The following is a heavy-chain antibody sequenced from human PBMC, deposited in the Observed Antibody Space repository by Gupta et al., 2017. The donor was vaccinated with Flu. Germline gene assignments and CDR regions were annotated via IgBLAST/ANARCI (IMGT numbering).Heavy chain of an antibody. CDR1: GGSVSSGSCY. J-gene: IGHJ4*02. D-gene: IGHD6-19*01. CDR2: IYHDGSG. V-gene: IGHV4-61*01. Sequence: QVQLQESGPGLVKPSETLSLTCTVSGGSVSSGSCYWSWIRQPPGKGLEWIGYIYHDGSGRYNPSLESRVTISLDMSTNQFSLNLKSVTAADTAINYCARVPPGRRSDLDYWGQGTLGTVSS. CDR3: ARVPPGRRSDLDY.